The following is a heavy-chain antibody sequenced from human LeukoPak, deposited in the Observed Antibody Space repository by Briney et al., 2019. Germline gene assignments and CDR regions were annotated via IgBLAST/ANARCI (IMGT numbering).Heavy chain of an antibody. Sequence: GGSLRLSCAASGFTFDDYAMHWVRQAPGKGLEWVSGISWNSGSIGYADSVKGRFTISRDNAKNSLYLQMNSLRAEDTALYYCEKASGYYDSSGYYQSWGKGTLVTVSS. D-gene: IGHD3-22*01. V-gene: IGHV3-9*01. CDR1: GFTFDDYA. J-gene: IGHJ4*02. CDR3: EKASGYYDSSGYYQS. CDR2: ISWNSGSI.